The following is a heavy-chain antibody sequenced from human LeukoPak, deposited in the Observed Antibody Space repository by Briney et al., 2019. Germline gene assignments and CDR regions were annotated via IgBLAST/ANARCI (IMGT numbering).Heavy chain of an antibody. CDR1: GYTFTNYD. CDR2: MNPNSGNT. Sequence: GASVTVSCKASGYTFTNYDINWVRQATGQGLEWMGWMNPNSGNTGYAQKFQGRVTMNRSTPISTAYMELSSLRYEDTAVYYCARGLSGNDYWGQGTLVTVSS. CDR3: ARGLSGNDY. V-gene: IGHV1-8*01. J-gene: IGHJ4*02. D-gene: IGHD3-10*01.